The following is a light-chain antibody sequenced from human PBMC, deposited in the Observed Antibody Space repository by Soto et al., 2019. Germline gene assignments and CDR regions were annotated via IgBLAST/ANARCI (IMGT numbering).Light chain of an antibody. CDR1: SSDVGGYDY. V-gene: IGLV2-14*01. Sequence: QSVLTQPASVSGSPGQSITISCTGTSSDVGGYDYVSWYQQHPGKAPKLIIYEVNNRPSGVSNRFSGPKSDNTASLTISGLQAEDEADYYCSSYTSSSTPYVFGSGTKVTVL. J-gene: IGLJ1*01. CDR2: EVN. CDR3: SSYTSSSTPYV.